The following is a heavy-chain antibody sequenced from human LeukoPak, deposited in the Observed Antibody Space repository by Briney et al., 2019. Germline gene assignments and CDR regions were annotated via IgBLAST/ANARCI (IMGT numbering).Heavy chain of an antibody. Sequence: GESLKISCKGSGYSFTTYWIAWVRQMPGKGLEWMGIIYPGDSDTRYSPSFQGQVTFSADKSINTAYLQWSSLKASDTAIYYCARPPDTGTRSAFDIWGQGTMVIVSS. J-gene: IGHJ3*02. CDR2: IYPGDSDT. V-gene: IGHV5-51*01. D-gene: IGHD1-7*01. CDR3: ARPPDTGTRSAFDI. CDR1: GYSFTTYW.